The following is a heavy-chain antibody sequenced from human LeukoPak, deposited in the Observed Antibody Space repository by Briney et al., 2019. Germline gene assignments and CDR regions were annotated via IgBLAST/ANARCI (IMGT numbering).Heavy chain of an antibody. CDR3: ASSGDMYSGSYLSFGWFDP. V-gene: IGHV6-1*01. CDR2: TYYRSKWYN. CDR1: GDSVSSNSAA. Sequence: SQTLPLTCAISGDSVSSNSAAWNWIRQSPSRGLEWLGRTYYRSKWYNDYAVSVKSRITINPDTSKNQFSLQLNSVTPEDTAVYYCASSGDMYSGSYLSFGWFDPWGQGTLVTVSS. D-gene: IGHD1-26*01. J-gene: IGHJ5*02.